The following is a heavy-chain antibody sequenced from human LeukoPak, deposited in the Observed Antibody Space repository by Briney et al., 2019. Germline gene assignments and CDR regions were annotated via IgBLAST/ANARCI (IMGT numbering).Heavy chain of an antibody. V-gene: IGHV3-7*01. J-gene: IGHJ4*02. CDR2: IKQDGGEI. CDR3: ARVYSSSWYDDY. D-gene: IGHD6-13*01. CDR1: GFTFRSYW. Sequence: GGSLRLSCVASGFTFRSYWMSWVRQAPGKGLEWVANIKQDGGEIYYVDSVKGRFTISRDNAKNSLYLQMNSLRAEDTAVYYCARVYSSSWYDDYWGQGTLVTVSS.